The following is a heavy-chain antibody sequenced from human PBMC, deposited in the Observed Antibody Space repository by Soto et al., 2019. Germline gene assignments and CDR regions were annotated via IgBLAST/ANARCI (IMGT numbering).Heavy chain of an antibody. V-gene: IGHV1-18*04. J-gene: IGHJ4*02. CDR3: ARASRYYDFWSGYYLSDY. CDR2: ISAYNGNT. CDR1: GYTFTSYG. Sequence: QVQLVQSGAEVKKPGASVKVSCKASGYTFTSYGINWVRQAPGQGLEWMGWISAYNGNTNYAQKLQGRVTMTTDTSTSTAYMELRSLRSDDTAVYYCARASRYYDFWSGYYLSDYWGQGTLVTVSS. D-gene: IGHD3-3*01.